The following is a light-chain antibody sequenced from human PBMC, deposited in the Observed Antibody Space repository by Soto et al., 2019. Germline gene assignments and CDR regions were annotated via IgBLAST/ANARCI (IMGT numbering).Light chain of an antibody. V-gene: IGLV2-14*01. J-gene: IGLJ2*01. Sequence: QSALTQPASVSGSPGQSITISCSGTSSDIGGYNYVSWYQQHPGKAPKLMNYDVSNRPSGVSNRFSGSKSGITASLTISGLQAEDEADYYCSSQAVSSTLVFGGGTKLTVL. CDR1: SSDIGGYNY. CDR2: DVS. CDR3: SSQAVSSTLV.